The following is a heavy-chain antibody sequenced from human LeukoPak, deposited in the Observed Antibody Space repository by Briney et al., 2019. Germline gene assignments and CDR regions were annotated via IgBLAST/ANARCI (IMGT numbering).Heavy chain of an antibody. CDR2: ITGSGGSI. D-gene: IGHD5-12*01. CDR1: GFTFIDYA. J-gene: IGHJ4*02. V-gene: IGHV3-23*01. CDR3: AKSAGRGWLLYYFDS. Sequence: GGSLRLSCTASGFTFIDYAMSWVRQAPGKGLEWVSAITGSGGSIYYADSVKGRFTTSRDNSKNTLYLQMNSLRAEDTAVYYCAKSAGRGWLLYYFDSWGQGAWSPSPQ.